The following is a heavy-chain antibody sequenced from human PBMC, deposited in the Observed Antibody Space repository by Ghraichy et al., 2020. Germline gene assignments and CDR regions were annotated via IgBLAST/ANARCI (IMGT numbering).Heavy chain of an antibody. J-gene: IGHJ3*02. Sequence: GESLNISCAASGFTFSSYAMSWVRQAPGKGLEWVSAISGSGGSTYYADSVKGRFTISRDNSKNTLYLQMNSLRAEDTAVYYCVEEYYYDSSGPVAFDIWGQGTMVTVSS. D-gene: IGHD3-22*01. V-gene: IGHV3-23*01. CDR3: VEEYYYDSSGPVAFDI. CDR2: ISGSGGST. CDR1: GFTFSSYA.